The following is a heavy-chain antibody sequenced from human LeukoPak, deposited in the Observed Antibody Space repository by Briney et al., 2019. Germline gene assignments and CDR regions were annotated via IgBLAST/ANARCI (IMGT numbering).Heavy chain of an antibody. CDR1: GYTFTGYY. CDR3: ARAGYCSSTSCLVPFDS. CDR2: INPNSGGT. D-gene: IGHD2-2*01. J-gene: IGHJ4*02. Sequence: GASVKVSCKASGYTFTGYYMHWVRQAPGQGLEWMGWINPNSGGTNYAQKFQGRVTMTRDTSISTAYMELSRLRSDDTAVYYCARAGYCSSTSCLVPFDSWGQGTLVTVSS. V-gene: IGHV1-2*02.